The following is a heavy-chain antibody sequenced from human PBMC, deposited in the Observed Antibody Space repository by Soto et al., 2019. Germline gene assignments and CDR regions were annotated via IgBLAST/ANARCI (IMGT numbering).Heavy chain of an antibody. D-gene: IGHD5-18*01. CDR1: RFSFTNAW. CDR3: STDIGIHGLDI. CDR2: IKSKTDGGTA. Sequence: EVQLVESGGGFVQPGGSLRLSCVASRFSFTNAWMSWVRQAPGKGPEWVGRIKSKTDGGTAVYAAPVKGRFTISRDDSQNTLYLHMDRLKTEDSALYHCSTDIGIHGLDIWGQGTTVTVSS. J-gene: IGHJ6*02. V-gene: IGHV3-15*01.